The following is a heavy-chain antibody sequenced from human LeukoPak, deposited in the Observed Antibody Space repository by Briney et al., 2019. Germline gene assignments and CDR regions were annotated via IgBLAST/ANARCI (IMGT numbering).Heavy chain of an antibody. V-gene: IGHV3-23*01. D-gene: IGHD5-12*01. Sequence: PGGSLRLSCAVSGFTFSDYAMSWVRQAPGEGLEWGSVISGSDGSTHYADSVKGRFTISSDNSKTTLYLHMNSLRAEDTAVYYCARESSRSSGYDHFDYWGQGTLVTVSS. CDR2: ISGSDGST. J-gene: IGHJ4*02. CDR1: GFTFSDYA. CDR3: ARESSRSSGYDHFDY.